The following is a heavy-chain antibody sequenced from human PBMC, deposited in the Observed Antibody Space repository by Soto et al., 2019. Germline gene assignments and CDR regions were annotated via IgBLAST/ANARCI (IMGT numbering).Heavy chain of an antibody. D-gene: IGHD3-22*01. CDR1: GYTFTSYD. Sequence: QVQLVQSGAEVKKPGASVKVSCKASGYTFTSYDINWVRQATGQGLEWMGWMNPNSGNTGYAQKFQGRVTMTRNTSISTAYIELSSLRSEDTAVYYCARGTYYYDSSGYYGLDYWGQGTLVTVSS. J-gene: IGHJ4*02. CDR3: ARGTYYYDSSGYYGLDY. V-gene: IGHV1-8*01. CDR2: MNPNSGNT.